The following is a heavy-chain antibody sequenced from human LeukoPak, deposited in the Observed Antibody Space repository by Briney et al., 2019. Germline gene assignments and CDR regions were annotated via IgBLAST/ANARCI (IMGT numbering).Heavy chain of an antibody. Sequence: GGSLRLSCVASGFTFSDYYMSWIRQAPGKGLEWVSYISSSSSYTNYADSVKGRFTISRDNAKNSLYLQMNSLRAEDTAVYYCARSPYDILTGCFDYWGQGTLVTVSS. CDR2: ISSSSSYT. D-gene: IGHD3-9*01. CDR3: ARSPYDILTGCFDY. V-gene: IGHV3-11*06. J-gene: IGHJ4*02. CDR1: GFTFSDYY.